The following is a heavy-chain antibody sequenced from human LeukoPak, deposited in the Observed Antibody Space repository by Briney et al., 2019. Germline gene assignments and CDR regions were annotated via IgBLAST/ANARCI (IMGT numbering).Heavy chain of an antibody. CDR2: NGNN. CDR3: VRDYWGSLDY. Sequence: SETLSLTCPVSGVSVSTTYNWGWVRRPPGKGLEWIGYNGNNNYNPSLKSRATISLDTSKNQFSLKLHSVTDADTAVYYCVRDYWGSLDYWGQGTLVTVSS. V-gene: IGHV4-61*01. J-gene: IGHJ4*02. CDR1: GVSVSTTYN. D-gene: IGHD7-27*01.